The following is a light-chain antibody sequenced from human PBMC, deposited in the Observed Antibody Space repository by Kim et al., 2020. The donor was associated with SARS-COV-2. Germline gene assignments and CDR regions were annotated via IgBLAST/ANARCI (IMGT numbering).Light chain of an antibody. Sequence: KTVTISCTRSSGSIASNYVQWYQQRPGSAPTTVIYEDNQRPSGVPDRFSGSIDSSSNSASLTISGLKTEDEADYYCQSYDSSIYVVFGGGTKLTVL. V-gene: IGLV6-57*03. CDR3: QSYDSSIYVV. CDR1: SGSIASNY. J-gene: IGLJ2*01. CDR2: EDN.